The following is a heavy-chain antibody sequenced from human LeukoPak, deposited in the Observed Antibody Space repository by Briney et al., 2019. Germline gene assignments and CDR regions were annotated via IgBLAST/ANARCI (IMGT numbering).Heavy chain of an antibody. J-gene: IGHJ3*02. CDR1: GFIFTTYW. V-gene: IGHV3-7*03. Sequence: GGSLRLSCAASGFIFTTYWMTWVRQAPGQGLEWVANIKQDGGETYYVDSVKGRFTIFRDNPKNSLYLQMSNLRPEDTAMYYCASSVFSFSGSQWDPFDIWGQGTMVTVSS. CDR2: IKQDGGET. D-gene: IGHD6-19*01. CDR3: ASSVFSFSGSQWDPFDI.